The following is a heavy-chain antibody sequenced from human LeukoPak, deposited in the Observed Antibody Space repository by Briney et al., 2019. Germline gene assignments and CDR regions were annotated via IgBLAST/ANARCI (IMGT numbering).Heavy chain of an antibody. Sequence: PGGSLRLSCAASGFTFSSYWMTWVRQAPGKGLEWVANIKEDGKETYYVDSVKGRFTISRDNAQNSLYLQLNSLRVEDTAVYYCAKGDHVDYCGKGSLVTVSS. CDR3: AKGDHVDY. D-gene: IGHD5-24*01. CDR1: GFTFSSYW. CDR2: IKEDGKET. V-gene: IGHV3-7*01. J-gene: IGHJ4*02.